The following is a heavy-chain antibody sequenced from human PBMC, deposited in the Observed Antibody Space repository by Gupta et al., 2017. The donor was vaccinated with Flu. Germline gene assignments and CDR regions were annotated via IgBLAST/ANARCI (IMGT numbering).Heavy chain of an antibody. J-gene: IGHJ4*02. Sequence: TFRNYDMTWVRQTPGRGLGWVSSRTNTGDTTYYAGPVKGRFAISRDNSKDTLYLQMDSLRTEDTALYYCARGGIGSTGLQYWGQGTLVTVSS. CDR3: ARGGIGSTGLQY. D-gene: IGHD6-13*01. CDR1: TFRNYD. V-gene: IGHV3-23*01. CDR2: RTNTGDTT.